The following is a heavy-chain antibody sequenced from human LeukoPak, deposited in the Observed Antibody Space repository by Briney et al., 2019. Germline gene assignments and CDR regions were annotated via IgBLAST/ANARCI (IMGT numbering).Heavy chain of an antibody. Sequence: QPGRSLRLSCAASGFTFSSYGMHWVRQAPGKGLEWVAVISYDGSNKYYADSVKGRFTISRDSSKNTLYLQMNSLRAEDTAVYYCAKDRGRGEYSSSWYEYYYYGMDVWGQGTTVTVSS. J-gene: IGHJ6*02. CDR2: ISYDGSNK. V-gene: IGHV3-30*18. D-gene: IGHD6-13*01. CDR1: GFTFSSYG. CDR3: AKDRGRGEYSSSWYEYYYYGMDV.